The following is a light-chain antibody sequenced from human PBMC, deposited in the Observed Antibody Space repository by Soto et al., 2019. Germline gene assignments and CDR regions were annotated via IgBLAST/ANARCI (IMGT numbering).Light chain of an antibody. CDR3: QQYGSSPS. CDR1: QSVGGGL. CDR2: DTS. J-gene: IGKJ1*01. V-gene: IGKV3D-20*01. Sequence: IVLNQSPATLSVSPGDRVTLSCGASQSVGGGLFAWYQQTRGVAPRLIIYDTSGRASGVPDRISGSGCGTHFTLTISRLEPEDFAVYYCQQYGSSPSFGQGTKVDI.